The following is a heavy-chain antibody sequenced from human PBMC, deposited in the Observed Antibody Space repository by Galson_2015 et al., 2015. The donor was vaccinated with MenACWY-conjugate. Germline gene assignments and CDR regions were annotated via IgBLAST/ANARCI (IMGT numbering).Heavy chain of an antibody. CDR3: AKSMTILDY. V-gene: IGHV3-48*02. Sequence: SLRLSCAASGFIFSSHSMNWVRQAPDRGLEWISYISSSSTSINYADSVKGRFTISRDNAKNSLYPQMNSLRDEDTAVYYCAKSMTILDYWGQGTLVTVSS. CDR1: GFIFSSHS. J-gene: IGHJ4*02. CDR2: ISSSSTSI. D-gene: IGHD4/OR15-4a*01.